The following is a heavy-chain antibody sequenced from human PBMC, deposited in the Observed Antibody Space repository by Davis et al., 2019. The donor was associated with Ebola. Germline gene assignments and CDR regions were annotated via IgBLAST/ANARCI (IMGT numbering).Heavy chain of an antibody. Sequence: SETLSLTCTVSGGSISSYCWNWIRQPPGKGLEWIGYIYYSGSTNYNPSLKSRVTISVDTSKNQFSLKLSSVTAVDTAVYYCARGNSGFDFYDHWGQGTLVTVSS. J-gene: IGHJ4*02. CDR1: GGSISSYC. CDR2: IYYSGST. V-gene: IGHV4-59*01. D-gene: IGHD5-12*01. CDR3: ARGNSGFDFYDH.